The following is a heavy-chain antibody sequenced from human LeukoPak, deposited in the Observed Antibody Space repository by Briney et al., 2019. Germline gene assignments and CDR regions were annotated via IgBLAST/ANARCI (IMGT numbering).Heavy chain of an antibody. CDR2: IYYSGST. D-gene: IGHD3-22*01. J-gene: IGHJ4*02. CDR1: GGSISSYY. Sequence: PSETLSLTCTVSGGSISSYYWSWIRQPPGKGLEWIGYIYYSGSTNYNPSLKSRDTISVDTSKNQFSLKLSSVTAADTAVYYCARDSGYYDLDYWGQGTLVTVSS. V-gene: IGHV4-59*01. CDR3: ARDSGYYDLDY.